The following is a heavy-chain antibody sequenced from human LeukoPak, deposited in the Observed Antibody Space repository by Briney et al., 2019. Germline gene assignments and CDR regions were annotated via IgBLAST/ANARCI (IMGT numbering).Heavy chain of an antibody. Sequence: PGGSLRLSCTASGFTLSSHEMSWIRQAPGKGLEWVSSIDYSGGDTHYADSVKGRFTISRDNSKNTLYLQMNSLRAEDTAVYYCARGGRLPMVRGVIAEFDYWGQGTLVTVSS. CDR2: IDYSGGDT. J-gene: IGHJ4*02. D-gene: IGHD3-10*01. V-gene: IGHV3-23*01. CDR3: ARGGRLPMVRGVIAEFDY. CDR1: GFTLSSHE.